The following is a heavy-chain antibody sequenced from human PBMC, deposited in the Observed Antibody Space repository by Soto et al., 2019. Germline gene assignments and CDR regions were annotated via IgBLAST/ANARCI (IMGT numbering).Heavy chain of an antibody. Sequence: QVQLVQSGAEVKETGSSVKVSCKSSGYIFKNYAVTWLRQAPGQGLEWMGGIIPVFGTPDYSQKFRGRVTITADKSTSTVYMELRSLTSEDTAVYYCARHLYDYVWGSYRHWGQGTLVTVSS. D-gene: IGHD3-16*02. CDR1: GYIFKNYA. J-gene: IGHJ4*02. V-gene: IGHV1-69*06. CDR3: ARHLYDYVWGSYRH. CDR2: IIPVFGTP.